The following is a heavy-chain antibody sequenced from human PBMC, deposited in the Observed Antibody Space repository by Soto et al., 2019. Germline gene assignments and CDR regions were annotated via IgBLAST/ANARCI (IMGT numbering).Heavy chain of an antibody. Sequence: QVQLVESGGGVVQPGRSLRLSCAASGFTFSSYGMHWVRQAPGKGLEWVAVISYDGSNKYYADSVKGRFTISRDNSKNTLYLQMNSLRAEDTAVYYCAKDISGYDSNLYYYYYYGMDVWGQGTTVTVSS. CDR3: AKDISGYDSNLYYYYYYGMDV. CDR1: GFTFSSYG. CDR2: ISYDGSNK. J-gene: IGHJ6*02. D-gene: IGHD5-12*01. V-gene: IGHV3-30*18.